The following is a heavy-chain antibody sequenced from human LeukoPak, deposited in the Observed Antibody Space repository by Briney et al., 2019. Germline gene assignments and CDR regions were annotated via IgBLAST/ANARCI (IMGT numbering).Heavy chain of an antibody. V-gene: IGHV3-53*01. Sequence: GGSLRLSCVASGFTFGNYAMSWVRQAPGKGLEWVSVIYSGGSTYYADSVKGRFTISRDNSKNTLYLQMNSLRAEDTAVYYCARGEGYCSSTSCLGLDYWGQGTLVTVSS. CDR3: ARGEGYCSSTSCLGLDY. D-gene: IGHD2-2*01. CDR1: GFTFGNYA. J-gene: IGHJ4*02. CDR2: IYSGGST.